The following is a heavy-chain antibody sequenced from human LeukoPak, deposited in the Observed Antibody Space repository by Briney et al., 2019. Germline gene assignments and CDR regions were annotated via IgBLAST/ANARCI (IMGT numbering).Heavy chain of an antibody. CDR3: ARDPPIAVAGTHFDY. Sequence: GASVKVSCKASGYTFTSYGISWVRQAPGQGLEWMGWISAYNGNTNYAQKLQGRVTMTTDTSTSTAYMELRSLRSDDTAVYYCARDPPIAVAGTHFDYWGQGTLVTVSS. J-gene: IGHJ4*02. D-gene: IGHD6-19*01. V-gene: IGHV1-18*01. CDR2: ISAYNGNT. CDR1: GYTFTSYG.